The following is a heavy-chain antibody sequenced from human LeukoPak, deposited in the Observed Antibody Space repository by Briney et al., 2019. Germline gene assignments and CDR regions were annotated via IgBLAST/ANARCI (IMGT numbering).Heavy chain of an antibody. CDR3: ARDQSVLLWFGELSAFDI. CDR1: GFTFSSYS. CDR2: ISSSSSTI. V-gene: IGHV3-48*04. D-gene: IGHD3-10*01. J-gene: IGHJ3*02. Sequence: PGGSLRLSCAASGFTFSSYSMNWVRQAPGKGLEWVSYISSSSSTIYYADSVKGRFTISRDNAKNSLYLQMNSLRAEDTAVYYCARDQSVLLWFGELSAFDIWGQGTMVTVSS.